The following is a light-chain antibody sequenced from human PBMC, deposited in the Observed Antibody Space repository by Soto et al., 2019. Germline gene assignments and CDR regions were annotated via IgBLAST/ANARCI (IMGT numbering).Light chain of an antibody. J-gene: IGKJ5*01. CDR2: GAS. Sequence: TQSPGTLSSSPGERATLSCRASQSVSSNLAWYQQKPGQAPRLFIYGASTRATGIPARFSGSGPGTEFTLTISSLQSEDFAVYYCQQYNNWPAITFGQGTRLEIK. CDR3: QQYNNWPAIT. V-gene: IGKV3D-15*01. CDR1: QSVSSN.